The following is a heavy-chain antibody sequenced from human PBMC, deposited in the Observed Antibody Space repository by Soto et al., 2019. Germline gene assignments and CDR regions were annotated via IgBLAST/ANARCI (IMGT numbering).Heavy chain of an antibody. CDR2: VYYSGSC. CDR1: GCSISRSSHY. J-gene: IGHJ6*02. Sequence: PSETLSLTWAVFGCSISRSSHYWGWIREPPGEGLEWIGSVYYSGSCCYNASLMGRVTISVDTSKFQFSLKLTSVTAADTAVYYCACIFSGGYSYGFYNYGTDVWGQGTTVTVSS. V-gene: IGHV4-39*01. CDR3: ACIFSGGYSYGFYNYGTDV. D-gene: IGHD5-18*01.